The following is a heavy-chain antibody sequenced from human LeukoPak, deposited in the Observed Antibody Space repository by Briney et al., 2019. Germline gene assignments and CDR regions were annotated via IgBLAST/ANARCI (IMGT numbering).Heavy chain of an antibody. Sequence: GGSLRLSCAAPGFTFSSYAMLWVRQAPGKGLEWVAVISYDGSNKYYADSVKGRFTISRDNSKNTLYLQMNSLRAEDTAVYCCARTECIDYWGQGTLVTVSS. CDR3: ARTECIDY. J-gene: IGHJ4*02. V-gene: IGHV3-30*04. CDR1: GFTFSSYA. CDR2: ISYDGSNK. D-gene: IGHD1-14*01.